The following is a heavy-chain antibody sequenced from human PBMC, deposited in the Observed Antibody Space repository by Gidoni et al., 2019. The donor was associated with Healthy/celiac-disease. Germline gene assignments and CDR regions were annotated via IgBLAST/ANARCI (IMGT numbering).Heavy chain of an antibody. J-gene: IGHJ4*02. CDR3: AREGGYSYGFGVDY. Sequence: HVQLQHPGPGLVKPPQTLSLTFAISGDSVSSNSAARNWLRQSPSRGLEWLGRTYYRSKWYNDYAVSVKSRITINPDTYKNQFSLQLKCVTPEDTGVYYCAREGGYSYGFGVDYWGQGALVTVSS. CDR2: TYYRSKWYN. CDR1: GDSVSSNSAA. D-gene: IGHD5-18*01. V-gene: IGHV6-1*01.